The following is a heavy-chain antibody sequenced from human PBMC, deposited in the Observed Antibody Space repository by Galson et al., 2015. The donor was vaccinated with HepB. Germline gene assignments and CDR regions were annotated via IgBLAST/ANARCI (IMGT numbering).Heavy chain of an antibody. CDR1: GFTFGSYG. J-gene: IGHJ4*02. CDR2: ISGTGDST. D-gene: IGHD5-18*01. CDR3: AKSASGYTYGNFDS. V-gene: IGHV3-23*01. Sequence: SLRLSCAGSGFTFGSYGMNWVRQAPGKGLEWVSAISGTGDSTYYADSVKGRFTISRDNSKNTLYLQMNSLRAEDTAVYYCAKSASGYTYGNFDSWGQGTLVTVSS.